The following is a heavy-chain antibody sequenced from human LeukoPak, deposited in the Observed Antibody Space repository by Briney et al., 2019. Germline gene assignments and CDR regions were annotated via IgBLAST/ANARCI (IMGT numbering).Heavy chain of an antibody. J-gene: IGHJ4*02. V-gene: IGHV1-2*02. D-gene: IGHD3-22*01. CDR2: INPNSGGT. CDR3: ARTPRTAAYYDSSGYWKAFDY. Sequence: ASVKVSCKASGYTFTSYAMNWVRQAPGQGLEWMGWINPNSGGTNYAQKFQGRVTMTRDTSISTAYMELSRLRSDDTAVYYCARTPRTAAYYDSSGYWKAFDYWGQGTLVTVSS. CDR1: GYTFTSYA.